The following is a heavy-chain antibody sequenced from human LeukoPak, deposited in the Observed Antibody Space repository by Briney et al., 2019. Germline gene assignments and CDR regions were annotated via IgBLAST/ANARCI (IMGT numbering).Heavy chain of an antibody. D-gene: IGHD3-22*01. V-gene: IGHV3-7*01. J-gene: IGHJ4*02. CDR1: GFTFSSYW. CDR3: ARVPYYYDSSGYYYYYYFDY. Sequence: PGGSLRLSCAASGFTFSSYWMSWVRQAPGKGLGWVANIKQDGSEKYYVDSVKGRFTISRDNAKNSLYLQMNSLRAEDTAVYYCARVPYYYDSSGYYYYYYFDYWGQGTLVTVSS. CDR2: IKQDGSEK.